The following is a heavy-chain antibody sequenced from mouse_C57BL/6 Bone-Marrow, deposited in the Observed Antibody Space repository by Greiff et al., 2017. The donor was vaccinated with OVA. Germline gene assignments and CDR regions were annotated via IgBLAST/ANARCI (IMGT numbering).Heavy chain of an antibody. J-gene: IGHJ1*03. CDR2: IDPANGNT. V-gene: IGHV14-3*01. CDR1: GFNINNTY. Sequence: VQLQQSVAELVRPGASVKLSCTASGFNINNTYMHWVKQRPEQGLEWIGRIDPANGNTKYAPKFQGKATITADTSSNTAYLQLSSLTSEDTAIYYCAIVICYGSPYWYFDVWGTGTTVTVSS. CDR3: AIVICYGSPYWYFDV. D-gene: IGHD2-2*01.